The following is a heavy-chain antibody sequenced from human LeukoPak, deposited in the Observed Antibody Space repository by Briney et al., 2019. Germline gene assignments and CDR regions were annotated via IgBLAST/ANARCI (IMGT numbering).Heavy chain of an antibody. J-gene: IGHJ4*02. D-gene: IGHD4-17*01. CDR2: ISYAGRSK. CDR1: GFSFSSYG. Sequence: GGSLRLSCGASGFSFSSYGMHWVRQAPGKGLEWVGVISYAGRSKHYAGSVTGRFTISRATSKDSLYLQMNSLRAEDTAVYYCAKRPSDYGDYVSYFDHWGQGTLVTVSS. V-gene: IGHV3-30*18. CDR3: AKRPSDYGDYVSYFDH.